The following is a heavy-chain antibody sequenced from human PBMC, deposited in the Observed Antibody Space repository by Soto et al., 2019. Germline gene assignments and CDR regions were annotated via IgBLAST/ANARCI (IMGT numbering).Heavy chain of an antibody. CDR1: GGSFRGYY. D-gene: IGHD4-17*01. J-gene: IGHJ4*02. V-gene: IGHV4-34*01. CDR3: AGDLHDGDYGAAHY. CDR2: INHGGST. Sequence: QVQLQQWGAGLLKPSETLSLTCAVYGGSFRGYYWRWIRQPPGKGLEWVGEINHGGSTNYNPSLKSRVTMSVDPCRNQFSRKLRSVTAADTAVYYCAGDLHDGDYGAAHYWGQGTLVTVSS.